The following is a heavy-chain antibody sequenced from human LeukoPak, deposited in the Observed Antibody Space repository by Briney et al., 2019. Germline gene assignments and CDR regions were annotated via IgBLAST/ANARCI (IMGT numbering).Heavy chain of an antibody. CDR2: ISSSSSTI. Sequence: PGGSLRLSCAASGFTFSSYSMNWVRQAPGKGLEWVSYISSSSSTIYYADSVKGRFTISRDNAKNSLYLQMNSLRAEDTAVYYCARDWVFWRSDDSSRGSGYWGQGTLVTVSS. CDR1: GFTFSSYS. D-gene: IGHD3-22*01. J-gene: IGHJ4*02. V-gene: IGHV3-48*01. CDR3: ARDWVFWRSDDSSRGSGY.